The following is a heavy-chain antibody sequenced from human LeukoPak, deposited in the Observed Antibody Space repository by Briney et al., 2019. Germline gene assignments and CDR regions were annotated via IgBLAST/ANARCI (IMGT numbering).Heavy chain of an antibody. J-gene: IGHJ4*02. CDR3: AREVVVAGKGGLEY. Sequence: SQTLSLTRTVPGDSLTVGGYYWSWIRQHPGKGLEWIGYIYYSGRTYYNPPLKSRVTISVNTSKTQFILKLTALTAAATALYSFAREVVVAGKGGLEYWGRGTGVRVSS. D-gene: IGHD6-19*01. CDR2: IYYSGRT. V-gene: IGHV4-31*02. CDR1: GDSLTVGGYY.